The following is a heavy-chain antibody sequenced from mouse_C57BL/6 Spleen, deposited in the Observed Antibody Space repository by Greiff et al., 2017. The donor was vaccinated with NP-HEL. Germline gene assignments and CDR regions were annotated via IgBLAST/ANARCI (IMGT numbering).Heavy chain of an antibody. D-gene: IGHD1-1*01. CDR3: ARGFITTVVRAYDFDD. V-gene: IGHV1-82*01. CDR2: IYPGDGDT. J-gene: IGHJ2*01. CDR1: GYAFSSSW. Sequence: QVQLQQSGPELVKPGASVKISCKASGYAFSSSWMNWVKQRPGKGLEWIGRIYPGDGDTNYNGKFKGKATLTADKASSTAYMQLSSLTSEDSAVYFCARGFITTVVRAYDFDDWGQGTTLTVSS.